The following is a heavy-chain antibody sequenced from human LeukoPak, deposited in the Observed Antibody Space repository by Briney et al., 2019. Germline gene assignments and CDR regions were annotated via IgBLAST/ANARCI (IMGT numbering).Heavy chain of an antibody. D-gene: IGHD6-13*01. CDR2: IYPGDSDT. J-gene: IGHJ3*02. CDR3: ARSPLDVGSSWYLIAFDI. V-gene: IGHV5-51*01. CDR1: GYSFTSYW. Sequence: GESLKISCKGSGYSFTSYWIGWVRQMPGKGLEWMGIIYPGDSDTRHSPSFQGQVTISADKSISTAYLQWSSLKASDTAMYYCARSPLDVGSSWYLIAFDIWGQGTMVTVSS.